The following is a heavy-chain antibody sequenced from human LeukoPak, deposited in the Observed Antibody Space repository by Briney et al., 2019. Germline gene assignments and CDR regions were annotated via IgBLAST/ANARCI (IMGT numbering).Heavy chain of an antibody. CDR2: ISSYGGDT. D-gene: IGHD3-3*01. Sequence: GGSLRLSCATSGFTFSSYSMNWVRQAPGKGLEWVSAISSYGGDTYYANSVKGGFTISRDNADNSLYLQMNSLRAEDTSVYYCARDKSYDLWSNYRYYYYYYMDVWGKGTTVTVSS. V-gene: IGHV3-21*01. CDR3: ARDKSYDLWSNYRYYYYYYMDV. J-gene: IGHJ6*03. CDR1: GFTFSSYS.